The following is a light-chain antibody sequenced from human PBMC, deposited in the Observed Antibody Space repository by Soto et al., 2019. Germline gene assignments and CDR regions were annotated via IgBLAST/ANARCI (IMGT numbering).Light chain of an antibody. CDR3: QQSYSTPLFT. CDR1: QSISSY. Sequence: DIQMTQSPSSLSASVGDRVTITCRASQSISSYLNWYQQKPGKAPKLLIYAASSLQSGVPSRFSGSGSGTDFTLTISRLQPEDFAIYYCQQSYSTPLFTFGPGTKVDSK. CDR2: AAS. J-gene: IGKJ3*01. V-gene: IGKV1-39*01.